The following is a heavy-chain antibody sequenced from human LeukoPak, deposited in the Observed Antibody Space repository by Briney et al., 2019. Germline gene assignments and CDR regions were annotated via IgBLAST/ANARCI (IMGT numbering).Heavy chain of an antibody. J-gene: IGHJ3*02. CDR3: AKPLKLIWGFAFDI. D-gene: IGHD2-21*01. V-gene: IGHV4-34*01. CDR1: GGSFSGYY. CDR2: INHSGST. Sequence: KTSETLSLTCAVYGGSFSGYYWSWIRQPPGKGLEWIGEINHSGSTNYNPSLKSRVTISVDTSKNQFSLKLSSVTAADTAVYYCAKPLKLIWGFAFDIWGQGTMVTVSS.